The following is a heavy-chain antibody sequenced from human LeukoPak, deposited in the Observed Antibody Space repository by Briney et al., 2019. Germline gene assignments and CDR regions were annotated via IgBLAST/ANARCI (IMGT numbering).Heavy chain of an antibody. Sequence: SQTLSLTCTVSGGSISSGDYYWSWIRQPPGKGLEGIGYIYYSGSTYYNPSLKSRVTISVDTSKHQFSLKLSSVTAADTAVYYCARVVDYYESSGLDYWGQGTLVTVSS. CDR1: GGSISSGDYY. J-gene: IGHJ4*02. V-gene: IGHV4-30-4*08. CDR3: ARVVDYYESSGLDY. CDR2: IYYSGST. D-gene: IGHD3-22*01.